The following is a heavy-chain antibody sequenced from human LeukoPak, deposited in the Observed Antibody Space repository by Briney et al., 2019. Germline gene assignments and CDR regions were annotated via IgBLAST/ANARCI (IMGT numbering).Heavy chain of an antibody. CDR1: GLTFSGSA. Sequence: GGSLKLSCAASGLTFSGSAIHWVRQSSGKGLERVGQLDKKDKGYATATAYAASVKGRFTISRDDSINTAYLQMKSLKTEDTALYYCTRDSGTYNWFDPWGQGTLVTVSS. CDR2: LDKKDKGYATAT. D-gene: IGHD1-26*01. J-gene: IGHJ5*02. V-gene: IGHV3-73*01. CDR3: TRDSGTYNWFDP.